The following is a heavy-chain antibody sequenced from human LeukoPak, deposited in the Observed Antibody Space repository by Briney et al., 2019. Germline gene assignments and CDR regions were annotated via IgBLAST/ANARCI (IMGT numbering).Heavy chain of an antibody. J-gene: IGHJ2*01. D-gene: IGHD3-3*01. Sequence: PSETLSLTCTVSGGSISSYYWSWIRQPPGKGLEWIGYIYYGGSTNYNPSLESRVTISVDTSKNQFSLKLSSVTAADTAVYYCARAGVVSNPNSYWYFDLWGRGTLVTVSS. V-gene: IGHV4-59*01. CDR2: IYYGGST. CDR1: GGSISSYY. CDR3: ARAGVVSNPNSYWYFDL.